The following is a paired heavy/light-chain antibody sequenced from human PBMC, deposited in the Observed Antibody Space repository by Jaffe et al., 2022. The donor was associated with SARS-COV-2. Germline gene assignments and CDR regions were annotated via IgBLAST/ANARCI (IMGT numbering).Heavy chain of an antibody. CDR3: ARGMEDAFDI. Sequence: QVQLVEYGGGVVQPGKSLRLSCEASGFSFSLYGFHWVRQAPGKGLEWVANIWFDGTTKHYVDSVKGRFTISRDNSKQTVDLQMDSLRVEDTAVYYCARGMEDAFDIWGQGTTVIVSS. V-gene: IGHV3-33*01. CDR1: GFSFSLYG. CDR2: IWFDGTTK. J-gene: IGHJ3*02. D-gene: IGHD1-1*01.
Light chain of an antibody. CDR2: KAS. CDR3: QHYNGYPYS. Sequence: DIQMTQSPSTLSASVGDRVNITCRASENIIRWLAWYQQKPGRAPKFLIHKASILESGVPSRFSGSGSGTEFTLTISSLQPDDFATYYCQHYNGYPYSFGQGTKLDI. J-gene: IGKJ2*03. CDR1: ENIIRW. V-gene: IGKV1-5*03.